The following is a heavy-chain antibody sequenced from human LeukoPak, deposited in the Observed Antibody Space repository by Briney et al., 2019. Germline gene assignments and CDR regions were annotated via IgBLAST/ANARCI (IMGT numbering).Heavy chain of an antibody. V-gene: IGHV3-23*01. CDR1: GFAFDDYG. Sequence: GGSLRLSCAASGFAFDDYGMSWVRQAPGKGLEWVSAISGSGGSTYYADSVKGRFTISRDNSKNTLYLQMNSLRAEDTAVYYCAKPHFWSGYSGDYWGQGTLVTVSS. CDR3: AKPHFWSGYSGDY. D-gene: IGHD5-12*01. CDR2: ISGSGGST. J-gene: IGHJ4*02.